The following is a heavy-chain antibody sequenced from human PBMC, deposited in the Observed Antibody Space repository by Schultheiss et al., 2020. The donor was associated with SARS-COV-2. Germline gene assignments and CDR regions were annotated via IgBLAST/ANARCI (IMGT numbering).Heavy chain of an antibody. CDR2: TNHSGST. Sequence: SETLSLTCTVSGGSISSYYWGWIRQPPGKGLEWIGETNHSGSTNYNPSLKSRVTISVDTSKNQFSLKLSSVTAADTAVYYCARTDLVPLDYYYYYYGMDVWGQGTTVTVSS. CDR3: ARTDLVPLDYYYYYYGMDV. D-gene: IGHD6-6*01. J-gene: IGHJ6*02. V-gene: IGHV4-34*01. CDR1: GGSISSYY.